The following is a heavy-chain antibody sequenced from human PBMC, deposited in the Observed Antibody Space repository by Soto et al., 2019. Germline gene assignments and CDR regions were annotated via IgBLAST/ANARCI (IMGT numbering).Heavy chain of an antibody. D-gene: IGHD2-8*01. Sequence: QVQLQESGPGLVKPSQTLSLTCTVSGGSISSGDYYWSWIRQPPGKGREWIGYIYYSGSTYYNPSLKSRVTISVDTSKNQFSLKLSSVTAADTAVYYCARDRGDCTNGVCYYFDYWGQGTLVTVSS. J-gene: IGHJ4*02. V-gene: IGHV4-30-4*01. CDR2: IYYSGST. CDR3: ARDRGDCTNGVCYYFDY. CDR1: GGSISSGDYY.